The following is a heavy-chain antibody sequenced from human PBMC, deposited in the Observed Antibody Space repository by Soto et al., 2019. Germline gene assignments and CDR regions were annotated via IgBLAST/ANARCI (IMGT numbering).Heavy chain of an antibody. CDR2: MNPNSGNT. V-gene: IGHV1-8*01. CDR3: ARGATAAADYYYYYGMDV. Sequence: SVKGSCKAARYTFTSYDINCVRQATGQGLEWMGWMNPNSGNTGYAQKFQGRVTMTRNTSISTAYMELSSLRSEDTAVYYCARGATAAADYYYYYGMDVWGQGTTVTVSS. CDR1: RYTFTSYD. D-gene: IGHD6-13*01. J-gene: IGHJ6*02.